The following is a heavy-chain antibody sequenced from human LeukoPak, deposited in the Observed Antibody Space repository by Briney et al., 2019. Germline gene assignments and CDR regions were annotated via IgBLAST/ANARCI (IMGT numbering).Heavy chain of an antibody. V-gene: IGHV4-39*01. Sequence: SETLSLTCSVSGASIFSTTFYWGWVRQPPGKGLEWIGSMYYDGSTYYNPSLKSRVSISVDTSNNQFSLKLTSVTAADTAVYFCARRSDSGSDDGEDYFDFWGQGTLVTISS. CDR1: GASIFSTTFY. CDR3: ARRSDSGSDDGEDYFDF. J-gene: IGHJ4*02. D-gene: IGHD1-26*01. CDR2: MYYDGST.